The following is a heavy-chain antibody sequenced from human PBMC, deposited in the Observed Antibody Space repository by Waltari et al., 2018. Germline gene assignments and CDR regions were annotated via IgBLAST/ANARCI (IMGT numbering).Heavy chain of an antibody. CDR1: GLTFGTYG. Sequence: QLQLVESGGHLVQPGGSLRLSCATSGLTFGTYGMHWVRQAPGKGLELVSFIRDDGSFEDYADSVNVRFSITRDNSENTLYLQMNDLRPEDTALYYCAKDGDYSRPGYDAFDIWGQGTMVTVSP. D-gene: IGHD4-17*01. J-gene: IGHJ3*02. CDR3: AKDGDYSRPGYDAFDI. CDR2: IRDDGSFE. V-gene: IGHV3-30*02.